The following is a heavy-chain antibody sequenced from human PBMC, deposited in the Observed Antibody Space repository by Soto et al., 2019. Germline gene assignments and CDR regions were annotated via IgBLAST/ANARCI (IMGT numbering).Heavy chain of an antibody. CDR2: INHSGST. CDR3: ARGFIVVVPAAPPEYYYYYMDV. D-gene: IGHD2-2*01. V-gene: IGHV4-34*01. J-gene: IGHJ6*03. CDR1: GGSFSGYY. Sequence: PSETLSLTCAVYGGSFSGYYWSWIRQPPGTGLEWIGEINHSGSTNYNPSLKSRVTISVDTSKNQFSLKLSSVTAADTAVYYCARGFIVVVPAAPPEYYYYYMDVWSKGTTVT.